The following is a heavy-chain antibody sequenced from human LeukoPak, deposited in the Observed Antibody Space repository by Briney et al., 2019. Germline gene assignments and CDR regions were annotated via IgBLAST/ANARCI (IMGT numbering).Heavy chain of an antibody. CDR1: GFTFSDYY. V-gene: IGHV3-11*06. CDR3: ARRRTYGDLDY. D-gene: IGHD4-17*01. Sequence: GGSLRLSCAASGFTFSDYYMSWIRQAPGKGLEWVSYISSSSSYTNYADSVKGRFTISRDNAKNSLYLQMNSLRAEDTAVYYCARRRTYGDLDYWGQGTLVTVSS. J-gene: IGHJ4*02. CDR2: ISSSSSYT.